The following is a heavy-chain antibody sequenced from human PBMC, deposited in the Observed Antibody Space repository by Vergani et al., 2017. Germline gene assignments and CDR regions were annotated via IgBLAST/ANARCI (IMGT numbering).Heavy chain of an antibody. Sequence: QVQLQQWGPGLVKPSQTLSLTCTVPGGSISSGIYYWSWLRPPAGKGLEWIGRIYTSWSTNYNPSLKSRVTISVDTSKNQCSRKLSSVTAADTAVYYCARKPLPEYDYGDYGDYWGQGTLVTVSS. CDR1: GGSISSGIYY. D-gene: IGHD4-17*01. V-gene: IGHV4-61*02. CDR3: ARKPLPEYDYGDYGDY. J-gene: IGHJ4*02. CDR2: IYTSWST.